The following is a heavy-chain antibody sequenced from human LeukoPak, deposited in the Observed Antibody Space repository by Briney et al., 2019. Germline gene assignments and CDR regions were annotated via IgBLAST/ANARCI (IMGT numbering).Heavy chain of an antibody. CDR3: ARGPRGTDAFDI. Sequence: GGSLRLSCAASGFTFSSYSMNWVRQAPGKGLEWVSSISSSSYIYYADSVKGRFTISRDNAKNSLYLQMNSLRAEDTAVYYCARGPRGTDAFDIWGQGTLVTVSS. V-gene: IGHV3-21*01. CDR2: ISSSSYI. CDR1: GFTFSSYS. D-gene: IGHD3-10*01. J-gene: IGHJ3*02.